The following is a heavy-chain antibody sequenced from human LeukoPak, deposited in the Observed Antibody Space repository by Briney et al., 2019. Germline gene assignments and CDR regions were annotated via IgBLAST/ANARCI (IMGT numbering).Heavy chain of an antibody. CDR3: ARDYGSRLTKGYYLDY. Sequence: PGRSLRLSCAASGFTFSSHAIHWVRQDPGKGLEWLGIISYDGSNQDYADSVKGRFTISRDNSKNTLYLQMNSLRGEDTAVYYCARDYGSRLTKGYYLDYWGQGTLVTVSS. V-gene: IGHV3-30*04. D-gene: IGHD3-10*01. CDR2: ISYDGSNQ. CDR1: GFTFSSHA. J-gene: IGHJ4*02.